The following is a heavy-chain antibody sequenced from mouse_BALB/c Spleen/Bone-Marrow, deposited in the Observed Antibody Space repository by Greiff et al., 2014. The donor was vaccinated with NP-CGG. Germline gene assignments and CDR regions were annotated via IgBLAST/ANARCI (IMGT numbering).Heavy chain of an antibody. J-gene: IGHJ4*01. CDR1: DFTFTSYW. D-gene: IGHD1-3*01. V-gene: IGHV1-74*01. CDR3: ASGFNGRSALDY. Sequence: VQLQQSGPELVRPGASVKMSCKASDFTFTSYWMHWVKQRPGQGLEWIGMIDPSNSETRLNQKFKGKATLKEDKSSNTAYLHRSSLTSEDTAVYYCASGFNGRSALDYWGQGSSVTVSS. CDR2: IDPSNSET.